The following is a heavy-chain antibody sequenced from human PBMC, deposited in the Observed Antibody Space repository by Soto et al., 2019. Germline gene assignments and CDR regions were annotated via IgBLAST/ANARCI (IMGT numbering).Heavy chain of an antibody. Sequence: GGSLRLSCAASGFTFSSYSMNWVRQASGKGLEWVSSISSSSSYIYYADSVKGRFTISRDNAKNSLYLQMNSLRAEDTAVYYCARGGSWYDGMDVSGQGTTVTGS. D-gene: IGHD6-13*01. CDR2: ISSSSSYI. CDR3: ARGGSWYDGMDV. V-gene: IGHV3-21*01. J-gene: IGHJ6*02. CDR1: GFTFSSYS.